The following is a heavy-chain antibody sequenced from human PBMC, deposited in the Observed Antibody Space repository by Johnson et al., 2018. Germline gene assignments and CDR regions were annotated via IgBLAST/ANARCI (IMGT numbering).Heavy chain of an antibody. Sequence: QVQLVQSGGGVVQPGRSLRLSCVVFGFTFSSYDIHWVRQAPGKGLEWVAVISYDGSNKYYADSVKGRFTISRDNSKNTLYLHMNSLRADDTALFDCARDSGPGYNYAFASWGQGTLVTVSS. J-gene: IGHJ4*02. D-gene: IGHD1-1*01. V-gene: IGHV3-30*03. CDR1: GFTFSSYD. CDR3: ARDSGPGYNYAFAS. CDR2: ISYDGSNK.